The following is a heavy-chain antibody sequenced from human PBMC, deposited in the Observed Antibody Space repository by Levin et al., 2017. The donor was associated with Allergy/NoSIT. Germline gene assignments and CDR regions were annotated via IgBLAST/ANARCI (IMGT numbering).Heavy chain of an antibody. CDR1: GYTFTNYY. CDR2: INPSGGST. CDR3: ARGHIVVVPAAPEDYYYGMDV. Sequence: KTGESLKISCKASGYTFTNYYMHWVRQAPGQGLEWMGIINPSGGSTSYAQKFQGRVTLTRDTSTSTVYMELSSLRSEDTAVYYCARGHIVVVPAAPEDYYYGMDVWGQGTTVTVSS. V-gene: IGHV1-46*01. D-gene: IGHD2-2*01. J-gene: IGHJ6*02.